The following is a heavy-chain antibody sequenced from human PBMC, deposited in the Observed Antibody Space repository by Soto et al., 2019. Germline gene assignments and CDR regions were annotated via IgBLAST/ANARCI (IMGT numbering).Heavy chain of an antibody. CDR2: INHSGST. CDR3: ARGRGYCSGGSCYSNWFDP. Sequence: ETLSLTCAVYGGSFSGYYWSWIRQPPGKGLEWIGEINHSGSTNYNPSLKSRVTISVDTSKNQFSLKLSSVTAADTAVYYCARGRGYCSGGSCYSNWFDPWGQGTLVTVSS. CDR1: GGSFSGYY. D-gene: IGHD2-15*01. V-gene: IGHV4-34*01. J-gene: IGHJ5*02.